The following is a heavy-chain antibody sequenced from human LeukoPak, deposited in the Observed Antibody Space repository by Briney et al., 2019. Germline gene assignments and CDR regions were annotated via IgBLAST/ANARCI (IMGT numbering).Heavy chain of an antibody. V-gene: IGHV1-2*02. CDR2: INPNSGGT. J-gene: IGHJ4*02. CDR3: ASVGGSYYGGGDY. Sequence: ASVKVSCKASGYTFTGYYMHWVRQAPGQGLEWMGWINPNSGGTNYAQKFQGRVTMTRDTSISTAYMELSRLRSDGTAVYYCASVGGSYYGGGDYWGQGTLVTVSS. CDR1: GYTFTGYY. D-gene: IGHD1-26*01.